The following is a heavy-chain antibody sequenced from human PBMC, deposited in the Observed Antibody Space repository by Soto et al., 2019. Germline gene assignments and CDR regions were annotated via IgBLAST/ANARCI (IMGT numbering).Heavy chain of an antibody. V-gene: IGHV1-18*04. J-gene: IGHJ4*02. D-gene: IGHD3-3*01. CDR2: SGNT. CDR3: ARGADDFSSGYYYEY. Sequence: QVHLVQSGAEVKKPGASVTVSCKASGYTFSRHGISWVRQAPGQGLEWMAWSGNTNYAQKFQGRLTLTTNPSTRTADMELRSLRSDDTAVYYCARGADDFSSGYYYEYWGQGTLVTVSS. CDR1: GYTFSRHG.